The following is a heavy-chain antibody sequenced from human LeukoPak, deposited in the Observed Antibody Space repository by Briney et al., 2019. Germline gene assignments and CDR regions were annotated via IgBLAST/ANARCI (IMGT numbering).Heavy chain of an antibody. CDR1: GYTFTSYG. V-gene: IGHV1-18*01. Sequence: GASVKVSCKASGYTFTSYGISWVRQAPGQGLEWMGWISAYNGNTNYAQKLQGRVTMTTDTSTSTAYMELRSLRSDDTAVYYCARDTIRAVGATTGPGKFDCWGQGTLVTVSS. CDR3: ARDTIRAVGATTGPGKFDC. J-gene: IGHJ4*02. D-gene: IGHD1-26*01. CDR2: ISAYNGNT.